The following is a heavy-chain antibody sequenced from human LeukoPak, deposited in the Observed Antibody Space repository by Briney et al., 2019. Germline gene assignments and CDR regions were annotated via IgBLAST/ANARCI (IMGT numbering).Heavy chain of an antibody. Sequence: GGSLRLSCAASGFTVSSNYMSWVRQAPGKGLEWVSIFYRGGSTYYADSVKGRFTVSRDNSKNILYLQMNSLRAEDTAVYYCARDRSPGYMDVWGKGTTVTVSS. J-gene: IGHJ6*03. V-gene: IGHV3-66*01. CDR3: ARDRSPGYMDV. D-gene: IGHD3-10*01. CDR2: FYRGGST. CDR1: GFTVSSNY.